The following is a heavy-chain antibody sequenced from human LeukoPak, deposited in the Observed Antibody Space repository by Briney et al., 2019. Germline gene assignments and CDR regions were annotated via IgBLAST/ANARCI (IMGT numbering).Heavy chain of an antibody. CDR2: IKSKTDGGTT. V-gene: IGHV3-15*01. CDR3: TTDPTRRVATQAAY. D-gene: IGHD5-12*01. CDR1: GFTFSNAW. Sequence: GGSLRLTCAASGFTFSNAWMSWVRQAPGKGLERVGRIKSKTDGGTTDYAAPVKGRFTISRDYSKNTLYLQMNSLKTEDTAVYYCTTDPTRRVATQAAYWGQGTLVTVSS. J-gene: IGHJ4*02.